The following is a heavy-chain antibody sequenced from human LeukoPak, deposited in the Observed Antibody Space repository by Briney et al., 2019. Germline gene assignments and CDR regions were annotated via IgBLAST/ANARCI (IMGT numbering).Heavy chain of an antibody. Sequence: ASVKVSCKASGYTFTGYYMHWVRQAPGQGLEWMGWINPNSGGTNYAQKFQGRVSMTRDTSISTAYMELSRLRSDDTAVYYFARDPNPSGGSAFDIWGQGTMVTVSS. J-gene: IGHJ3*02. CDR1: GYTFTGYY. CDR2: INPNSGGT. D-gene: IGHD2-15*01. CDR3: ARDPNPSGGSAFDI. V-gene: IGHV1-2*02.